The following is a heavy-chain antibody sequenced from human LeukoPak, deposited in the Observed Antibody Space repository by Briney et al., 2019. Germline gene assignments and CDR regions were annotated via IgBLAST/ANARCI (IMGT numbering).Heavy chain of an antibody. Sequence: SETLSLTCTVSGGSISSSSYYWRWIRQPPGKGLEWIGEINHSGSTNYNPSLKSRVTISVDTSKNQFSLKLSSVTAADTAVYYCARGGKLWFGGTYFDYWGQGTLVTVSS. CDR2: INHSGST. D-gene: IGHD3-10*01. CDR1: GGSISSSSYY. V-gene: IGHV4-39*07. J-gene: IGHJ4*02. CDR3: ARGGKLWFGGTYFDY.